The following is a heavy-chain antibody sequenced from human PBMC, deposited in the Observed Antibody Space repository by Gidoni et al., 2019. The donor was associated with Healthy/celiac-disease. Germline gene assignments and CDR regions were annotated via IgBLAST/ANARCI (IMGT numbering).Heavy chain of an antibody. CDR3: ARSGYSYGYAFDI. D-gene: IGHD5-18*01. V-gene: IGHV3-7*03. CDR2: IKQDGREK. CDR1: GYTFSSYW. Sequence: EVQLVGSGGGLVQPGGSLRLSCAASGYTFSSYWLRWVRKAPGKGLEWVGNIKQDGREKYYVDSVKGRFTISRDNAKNSLYLQMNSLRAEDTAVYYCARSGYSYGYAFDIWGQGTMVTVSS. J-gene: IGHJ3*02.